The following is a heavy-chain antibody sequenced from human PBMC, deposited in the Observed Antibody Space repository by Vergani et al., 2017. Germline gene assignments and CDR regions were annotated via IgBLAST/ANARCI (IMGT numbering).Heavy chain of an antibody. D-gene: IGHD3-3*01. V-gene: IGHV3-11*04. Sequence: QVQLVESGGGLVKPGGSLRLSCAASGFTFSDYYMSWIRQAPGKGLEWVSYISSSGSTIYYADSVKGRFTISRDNAKNSLYLHMNSLRAEDTAVYYCARRTSGYYDFWSGYYYNWFDPWGQGTLVTVSS. CDR2: ISSSGSTI. J-gene: IGHJ5*02. CDR1: GFTFSDYY. CDR3: ARRTSGYYDFWSGYYYNWFDP.